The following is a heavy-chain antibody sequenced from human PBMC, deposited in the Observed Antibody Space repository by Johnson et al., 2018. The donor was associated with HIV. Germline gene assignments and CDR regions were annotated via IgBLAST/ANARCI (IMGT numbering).Heavy chain of an antibody. J-gene: IGHJ3*02. CDR1: GFTFSSYS. CDR3: ARGGYDILAGYAFDI. Sequence: QVQVVESGGGVVQPGRSLRLSCAASGFTFSSYSMHWVRQAPGQGLEWVAVISYDGSNKYYADSVKGRFTISRDNSKNTPYLQMNSLRAEDTAVYYCARGGYDILAGYAFDIWGQGTMVTVSS. CDR2: ISYDGSNK. D-gene: IGHD3-9*01. V-gene: IGHV3-30-3*01.